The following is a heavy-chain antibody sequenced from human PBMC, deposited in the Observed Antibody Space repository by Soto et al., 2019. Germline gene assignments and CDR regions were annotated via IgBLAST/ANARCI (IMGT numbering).Heavy chain of an antibody. CDR1: GFTFSDYY. CDR3: ARSLDYYDSSGYSGY. V-gene: IGHV3-11*05. CDR2: ISSSSSYT. D-gene: IGHD3-22*01. Sequence: QVQLVESGGGLVKPGGSLRLSCAASGFTFSDYYMSWIRQAPGKGLEWVSYISSSSSYTNYADSVKGRFTISRDNAKNSLYLQMYSLRAEDTAVYYCARSLDYYDSSGYSGYWGQGTLVTVSS. J-gene: IGHJ4*02.